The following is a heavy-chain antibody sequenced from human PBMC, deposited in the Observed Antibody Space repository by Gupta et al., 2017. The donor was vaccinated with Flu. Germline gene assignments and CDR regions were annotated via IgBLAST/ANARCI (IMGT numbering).Heavy chain of an antibody. CDR2: IWYDGSNK. CDR3: ARDLSGSYAYYYYGMDV. V-gene: IGHV3-33*01. D-gene: IGHD1-26*01. J-gene: IGHJ6*02. Sequence: QVQLVESGGGVVQPGRSLRLSCAASGFTFSSYGMHWVRQAPGKGLEWLAVIWYDGSNKYYADSVKGRFTISRDNSKNTLYLQMNSLRAEDTAVYYCARDLSGSYAYYYYGMDVWGQGTTVTVSS. CDR1: GFTFSSYG.